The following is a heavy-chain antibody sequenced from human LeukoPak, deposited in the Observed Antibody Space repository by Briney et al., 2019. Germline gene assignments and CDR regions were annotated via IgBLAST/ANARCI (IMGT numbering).Heavy chain of an antibody. J-gene: IGHJ3*02. D-gene: IGHD3-22*01. CDR3: ARDPAYDSSGYYYHDAFDI. Sequence: PSETLSLTCTVSGGSISSYYWSWIRQPPGKGLEWIGYIYYSGSTNYNPSLKSRVTISVDTSKNQFSLRLSSVTAADTAVYYCARDPAYDSSGYYYHDAFDIWGQGTMVTVSS. CDR2: IYYSGST. CDR1: GGSISSYY. V-gene: IGHV4-59*12.